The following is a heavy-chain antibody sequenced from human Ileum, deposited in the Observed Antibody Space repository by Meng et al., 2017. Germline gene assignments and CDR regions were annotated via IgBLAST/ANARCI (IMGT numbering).Heavy chain of an antibody. D-gene: IGHD6-19*01. CDR3: ARDSQSSGWAFDY. J-gene: IGHJ4*02. Sequence: GESLKISCEASGFTFRSYWMSWVRQAPGKGPEWVATIKPDGSEKYYVDSVKGRFTISRDNAKNSLSLQMNSLRAEDTAFYFCARDSQSSGWAFDYWGQGTLVTVSS. CDR2: IKPDGSEK. CDR1: GFTFRSYW. V-gene: IGHV3-7*01.